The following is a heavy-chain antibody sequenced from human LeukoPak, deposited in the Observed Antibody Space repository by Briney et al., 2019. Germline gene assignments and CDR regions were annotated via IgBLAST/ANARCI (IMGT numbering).Heavy chain of an antibody. Sequence: PGESLKISCKGSGYSFTSYWIGWVRQMPGKGLEWMGIIYPGDSDTRYSPSFQGQVTISADKSISTAYLQWSNLKASDTAMYYCARQYSSSSGAFDIWGQGTMVTVSS. CDR1: GYSFTSYW. CDR3: ARQYSSSSGAFDI. CDR2: IYPGDSDT. V-gene: IGHV5-51*01. D-gene: IGHD6-6*01. J-gene: IGHJ3*02.